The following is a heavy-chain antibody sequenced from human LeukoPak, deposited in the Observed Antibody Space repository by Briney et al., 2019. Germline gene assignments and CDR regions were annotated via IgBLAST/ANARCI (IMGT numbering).Heavy chain of an antibody. V-gene: IGHV4-39*01. J-gene: IGHJ4*02. CDR1: GGSIGSSSYY. CDR2: IYYSGST. CDR3: ARQTPVAGTFDY. D-gene: IGHD6-19*01. Sequence: SETLSLTCTVSGGSIGSSSYYWGWIRQPPGKGLEWIGSIYYSGSTYYNPSLKSRVTISVDTSKNQFSLKLSSVTAADTAVYYCARQTPVAGTFDYWGQGTLVTVSS.